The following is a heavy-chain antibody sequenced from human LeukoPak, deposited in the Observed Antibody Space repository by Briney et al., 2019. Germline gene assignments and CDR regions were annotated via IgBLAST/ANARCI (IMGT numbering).Heavy chain of an antibody. V-gene: IGHV3-66*04. CDR1: GFTVSSNY. D-gene: IGHD2-2*02. Sequence: PGGSLRLSCAASGFTVSSNYMSWVRQAPGKGLEWVSVIYSGGSTYYADSVKGRFTISRDNSKNTLYLQMNSLRAEDTAVYYCARHVSVVVPAAIVHWGQGTLVTVSS. CDR3: ARHVSVVVPAAIVH. CDR2: IYSGGST. J-gene: IGHJ4*02.